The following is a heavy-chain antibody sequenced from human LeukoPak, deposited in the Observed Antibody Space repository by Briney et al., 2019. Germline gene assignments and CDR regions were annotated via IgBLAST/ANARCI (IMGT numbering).Heavy chain of an antibody. Sequence: GASVKVSCKASGGTFSSYTISWVRQPPGQGLEWMGRIIPILGIAYYAQKFQGRVTITADNSTSTAYMELSSLRSEDTAVYYCARSSAGVGATNLDYWGQGTLVTVSS. CDR2: IIPILGIA. J-gene: IGHJ4*02. CDR1: GGTFSSYT. CDR3: ARSSAGVGATNLDY. V-gene: IGHV1-69*02. D-gene: IGHD1-26*01.